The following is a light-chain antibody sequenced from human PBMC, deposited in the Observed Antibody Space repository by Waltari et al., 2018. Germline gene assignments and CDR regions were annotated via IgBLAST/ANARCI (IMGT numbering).Light chain of an antibody. CDR1: QDVAGY. V-gene: IGKV1-9*01. CDR2: GTS. CDR3: QQLNIYPVT. J-gene: IGKJ5*01. Sequence: DIQLTQSPSLLSAFVGDRVTITCRASQDVAGYLAWYQQKPGKAPRLLIYGTSTLHSGVPSRFSGSGSGTEFTLTVSSLQPEDFATYYCQQLNIYPVTFGQGTRLEIK.